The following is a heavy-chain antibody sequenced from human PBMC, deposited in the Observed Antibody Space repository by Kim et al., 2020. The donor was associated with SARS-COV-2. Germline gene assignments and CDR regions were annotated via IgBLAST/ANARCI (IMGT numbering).Heavy chain of an antibody. Sequence: GGSLRLSCAASGFTFRSYGMSWVRQRPGKGLEWVSAVSGSGTRTFYADSVRGRFSISRDNSKNTLYLQMNGLRAEDTALYYCAKAHLSDSGTSRGMDVWGQGTTVTVSS. CDR1: GFTFRSYG. J-gene: IGHJ6*02. D-gene: IGHD3-10*01. V-gene: IGHV3-23*01. CDR2: VSGSGTRT. CDR3: AKAHLSDSGTSRGMDV.